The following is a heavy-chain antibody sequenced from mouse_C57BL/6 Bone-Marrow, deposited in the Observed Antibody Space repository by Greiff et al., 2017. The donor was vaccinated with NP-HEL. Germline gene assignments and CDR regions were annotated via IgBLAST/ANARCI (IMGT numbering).Heavy chain of an antibody. D-gene: IGHD2-4*01. CDR1: GYTFTSYG. J-gene: IGHJ3*01. CDR3: ARDDYDSWFAY. V-gene: IGHV1-81*01. Sequence: QVQLQQSGAELARPGASVKLSCKASGYTFTSYGISWVKQRTGQGLEWIGESYPRSGNTYYNEKFKGKATLTADKSSSTAYMELRSLTSEDSAVYFCARDDYDSWFAYWGQGTLVTVSA. CDR2: SYPRSGNT.